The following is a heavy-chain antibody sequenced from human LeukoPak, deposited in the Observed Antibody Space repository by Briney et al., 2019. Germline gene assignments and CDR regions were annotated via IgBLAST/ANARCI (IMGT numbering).Heavy chain of an antibody. J-gene: IGHJ4*02. CDR2: ISGSGTRT. V-gene: IGHV3-23*01. Sequence: GGSLRLSCAASGFTFSNYAMSWVRQAPGKGLEWVSAISGSGTRTYYADSVKGRFTISRDNSKNTLFLQMNSLRAEDTAVYYCAKDTTTVPSGFDYWGQGILATVSS. CDR3: AKDTTTVPSGFDY. CDR1: GFTFSNYA. D-gene: IGHD4-17*01.